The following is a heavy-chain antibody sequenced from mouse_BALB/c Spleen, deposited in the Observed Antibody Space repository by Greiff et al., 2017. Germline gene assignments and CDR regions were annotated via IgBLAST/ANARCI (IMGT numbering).Heavy chain of an antibody. CDR1: GYTFTSYD. J-gene: IGHJ2*01. V-gene: IGHV1S56*01. CDR2: IYPGDGST. D-gene: IGHD2-3*01. Sequence: QVQLKQSGPELVTPGALVKISCKASGYTFTSYDINWVKQRPGQGLEWIGWIYPGDGSTKYTEKFKGKATLTADKSSSTAYMQLSSLTSENSAVYFCARGSYDGYIDYWGQGTTLTVSS. CDR3: ARGSYDGYIDY.